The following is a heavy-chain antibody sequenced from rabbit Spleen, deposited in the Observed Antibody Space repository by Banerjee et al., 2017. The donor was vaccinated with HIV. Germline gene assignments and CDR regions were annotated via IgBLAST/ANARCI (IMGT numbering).Heavy chain of an antibody. CDR1: GFSFSSGYD. V-gene: IGHV1S40*01. J-gene: IGHJ6*01. Sequence: QSLEESGGGLVKPGASLTLTCKASGFSFSSGYDMCWVRQAPGKGLEWIACAYAGSSAGTYSATWAKGRFTISKTSSTTVTLQMTSLTAADTATYFCARDAGTSFSTYGMDLWGQGTLVTVS. D-gene: IGHD8-1*01. CDR3: ARDAGTSFSTYGMDL. CDR2: AYAGSSAGT.